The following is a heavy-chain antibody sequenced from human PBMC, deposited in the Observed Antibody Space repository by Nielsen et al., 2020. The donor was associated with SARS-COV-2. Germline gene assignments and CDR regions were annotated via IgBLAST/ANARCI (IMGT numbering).Heavy chain of an antibody. D-gene: IGHD5-24*01. CDR2: IYYSGST. CDR3: ARGLGKDGYIYWLDY. Sequence: SETLSLTCTVSGGSISSGGYYWSWIRQHPGKGLEWIGYIYYSGSTNYNPSLKSRVTISVDTSKNQFSLKLSSVTAADTAVYYCARGLGKDGYIYWLDYWGQGTLVTVSS. J-gene: IGHJ4*02. V-gene: IGHV4-61*08. CDR1: GGSISSGGYY.